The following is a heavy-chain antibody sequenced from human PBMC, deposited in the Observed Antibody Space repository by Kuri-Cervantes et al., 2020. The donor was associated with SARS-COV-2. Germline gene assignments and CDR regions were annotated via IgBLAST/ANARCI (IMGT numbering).Heavy chain of an antibody. CDR3: ARGPPYYYGSGSYFHPPFDY. V-gene: IGHV3-66*01. Sequence: GGSLRLSCAASGFTVSSNYMSWVRQAPGKGLEWVSVIYSGGSTYYADSVKGRFTISRDNSKNTLYLQMNTLKTEDTAVYYCARGPPYYYGSGSYFHPPFDYWGQGTLVTVSS. CDR2: IYSGGST. CDR1: GFTVSSNY. J-gene: IGHJ4*02. D-gene: IGHD3-10*01.